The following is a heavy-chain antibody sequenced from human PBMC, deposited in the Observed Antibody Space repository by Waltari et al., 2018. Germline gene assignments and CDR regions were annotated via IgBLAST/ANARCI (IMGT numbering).Heavy chain of an antibody. D-gene: IGHD6-6*01. Sequence: EVQLLESGGGWVQRGGSLRLYCAASGFSFGSNGMSWVGQAPGKGLEWVALIYGASTYYEDSVKGRFTISKDFSKNTLHLQMNSLRTGDAAVYYCAKCSSSLRSIGGRPRTECYFDNWGQGTLVTVSS. CDR1: GFSFGSNG. V-gene: IGHV3-23*03. CDR3: AKCSSSLRSIGGRPRTECYFDN. CDR2: IYGAST. J-gene: IGHJ4*02.